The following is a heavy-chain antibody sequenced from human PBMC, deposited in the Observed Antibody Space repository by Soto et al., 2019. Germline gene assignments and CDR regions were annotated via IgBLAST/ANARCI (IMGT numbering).Heavy chain of an antibody. CDR2: IIPVFGTA. CDR3: ARGDATKIVVTTYYAMDV. J-gene: IGHJ6*02. Sequence: QVQLVQSGAEVKKPGSSVKVSCKASGGSLSNYGISWVRQAPGQGLEWMGGIIPVFGTANYAQKFQGRVTTTADGSTNIVYMDVTSLRSEDTAVYYCARGDATKIVVTTYYAMDVWGQGTTVTVSS. D-gene: IGHD4-17*01. V-gene: IGHV1-69*12. CDR1: GGSLSNYG.